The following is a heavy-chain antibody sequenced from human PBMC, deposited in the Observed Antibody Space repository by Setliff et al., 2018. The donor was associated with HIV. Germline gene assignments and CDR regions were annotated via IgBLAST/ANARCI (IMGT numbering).Heavy chain of an antibody. V-gene: IGHV1-18*01. J-gene: IGHJ3*01. CDR2: ISGYNGNT. Sequence: GASVKVSCKASGYTFTSYGISWVRQAPGQGLEWMGWISGYNGNTKYVQKYQGRVTMTTDTSTSKVYMELRTLRSDDTAVYYCARVPYRSAWFSGGHDAFDVWGQGTMVT. CDR1: GYTFTSYG. CDR3: ARVPYRSAWFSGGHDAFDV. D-gene: IGHD6-19*01.